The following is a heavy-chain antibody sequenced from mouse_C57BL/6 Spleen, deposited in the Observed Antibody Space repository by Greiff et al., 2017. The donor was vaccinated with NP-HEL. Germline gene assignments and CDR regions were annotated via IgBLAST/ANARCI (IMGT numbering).Heavy chain of an antibody. Sequence: QVQLQQPGAELVKPGASVKLSCKASGYTFTSYWMQWVKQRPGQGLEWIGEIDPSDSYTNYNQKFKGKATLTVDTSSSTAYMQLSSLTSEDSAVYYCARNPYYSSGPDYWGQGTTLTVSS. D-gene: IGHD3-2*02. CDR3: ARNPYYSSGPDY. V-gene: IGHV1-50*01. J-gene: IGHJ2*01. CDR2: IDPSDSYT. CDR1: GYTFTSYW.